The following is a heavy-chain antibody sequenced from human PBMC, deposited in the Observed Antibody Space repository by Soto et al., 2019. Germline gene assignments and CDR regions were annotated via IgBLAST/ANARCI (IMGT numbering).Heavy chain of an antibody. CDR3: ASNYGDDYYYYYMDV. Sequence: QLQLQESGPGLVKPSETLSLTCTVSGGSISSSTYYWGWIRQPPGKGLEWIGSIYYSGSTYYNPSLKSRVTISVDTSKNRFSLKLSSVTAADTAVYYCASNYGDDYYYYYMDVWGKGTTVTVSS. D-gene: IGHD4-17*01. CDR1: GGSISSSTYY. J-gene: IGHJ6*03. V-gene: IGHV4-39*01. CDR2: IYYSGST.